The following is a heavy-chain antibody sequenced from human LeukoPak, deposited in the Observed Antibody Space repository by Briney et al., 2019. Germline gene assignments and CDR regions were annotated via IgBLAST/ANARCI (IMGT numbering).Heavy chain of an antibody. CDR2: IYRSGST. J-gene: IGHJ4*02. D-gene: IGHD6-13*01. V-gene: IGHV4-4*02. CDR1: GGSISSSNW. CDR3: ARSIAAAGTKSWYFDY. Sequence: SETLSLTCAVSGGSISSSNWWSWVRQPPGKGLEWIGEIYRSGSTNYNPSLKSRVTISVDKSKNQFSLKLSSVTAADTAVYYCARSIAAAGTKSWYFDYWGQGTLVTVSS.